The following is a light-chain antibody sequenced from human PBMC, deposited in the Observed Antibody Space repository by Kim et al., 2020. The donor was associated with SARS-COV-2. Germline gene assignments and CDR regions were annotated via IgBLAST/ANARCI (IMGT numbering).Light chain of an antibody. CDR3: QQYSSSPAT. V-gene: IGKV3-20*01. CDR2: GVS. Sequence: SPGKRATLSCRAGQSVSSNYLAWYQQKPGQAPRLLIYGVSSRATGIPDRFSGSGSGTDFTLTITRLEPEDFAVYYCQQYSSSPATFGQGTKVDIK. CDR1: QSVSSNY. J-gene: IGKJ1*01.